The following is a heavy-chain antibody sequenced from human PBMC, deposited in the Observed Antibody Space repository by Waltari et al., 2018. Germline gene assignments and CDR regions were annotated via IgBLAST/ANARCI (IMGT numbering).Heavy chain of an antibody. CDR1: GGSISSGSYY. J-gene: IGHJ6*04. Sequence: QVQLQESGPGLVKPSQTLSLTCTVSGGSISSGSYYWSWIRQPAGKGLEWIGRIYTSGGTNANPPTKSRGTITRERSIVTAYRGWGRWRSDETAGYYCAREKVGDSGNEEGPTPYNGREVWGKGTTVTAS. V-gene: IGHV4-61*02. D-gene: IGHD1-26*01. CDR3: AREKVGDSGNEEGPTPYNGREV. CDR2: IYTSGGT.